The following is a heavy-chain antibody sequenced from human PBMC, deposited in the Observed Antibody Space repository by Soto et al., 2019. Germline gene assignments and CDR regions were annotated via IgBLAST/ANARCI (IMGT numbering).Heavy chain of an antibody. V-gene: IGHV2-5*02. Sequence: SGPTLVNPTQTLTLTCTFSGFSLSTDDVGVGWIRQPPGKALDWLAVISWDDDKRYSPSLKSRHTITKDTSKNQVLLTMTNMDPVDTATYFCARSKYSTSSFDYWGQGALVTVSS. CDR2: ISWDDDK. CDR1: GFSLSTDDVG. CDR3: ARSKYSTSSFDY. J-gene: IGHJ4*02. D-gene: IGHD6-6*01.